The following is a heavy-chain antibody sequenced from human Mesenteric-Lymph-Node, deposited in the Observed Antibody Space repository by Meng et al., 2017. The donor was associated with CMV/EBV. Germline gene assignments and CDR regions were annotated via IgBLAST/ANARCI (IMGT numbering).Heavy chain of an antibody. CDR3: ARLSSAYDFWSGSQLYYFDF. CDR2: IYYSGST. CDR1: NNYA. Sequence: NNYAWGWIRQPPGKGLEWIGNIYYSGSTYYNPSLKSRVTISVDTAKNQFSLRLSSVTAADTAVYYCARLSSAYDFWSGSQLYYFDFWGQGALVTVSS. J-gene: IGHJ4*02. D-gene: IGHD3-3*01. V-gene: IGHV4-39*01.